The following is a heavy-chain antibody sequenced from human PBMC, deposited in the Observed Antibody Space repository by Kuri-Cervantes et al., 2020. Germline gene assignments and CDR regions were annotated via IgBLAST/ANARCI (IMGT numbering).Heavy chain of an antibody. D-gene: IGHD6-19*01. CDR1: GFTVSSNY. V-gene: IGHV3-66*04. J-gene: IGHJ3*02. CDR2: IYSGGST. CDR3: ARQQQWLAYDAFDI. Sequence: GESLKISCAASGFTVSSNYMSWVRQAPGKGLEWVSVIYSGGSTYYADSVKGRFTISRDNSKNTLYLQMNSLRAEDTAVYYCARQQQWLAYDAFDIWGQGTMVTVSS.